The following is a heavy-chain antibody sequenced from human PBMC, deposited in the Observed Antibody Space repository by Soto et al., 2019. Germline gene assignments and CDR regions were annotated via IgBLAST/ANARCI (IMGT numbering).Heavy chain of an antibody. V-gene: IGHV5-10-1*01. CDR2: TDPDDSYI. CDR3: ARLEYGGKSPAYYFDY. J-gene: IGHJ4*02. CDR1: GYNFAAYW. D-gene: IGHD2-15*01. Sequence: GESLKISCQGFGYNFAAYWISWVRQMPGKGLEWMGRTDPDDSYIKYSPSFQGHVLISADKSISTAYLQWSSLKASDTALYFCARLEYGGKSPAYYFDYWGQGTQVTVSS.